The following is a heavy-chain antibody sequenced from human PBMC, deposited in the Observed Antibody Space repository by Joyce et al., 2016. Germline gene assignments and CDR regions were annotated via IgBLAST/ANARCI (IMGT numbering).Heavy chain of an antibody. CDR3: ARDTDPYAITGSGLDP. V-gene: IGHV3-33*01. CDR1: GFIFSTYG. CDR2: IWYDATNK. D-gene: IGHD5-24*01. J-gene: IGHJ5*02. Sequence: QVQLVESGGGVVQPGRSLRLACEASGFIFSTYGIHWVRQAPGKGLEGVGFIWYDATNKRYGDSVKGRFTISRDQSKNTGYLKMNNLREDDTALYYCARDTDPYAITGSGLDPWGQGTLVTVSS.